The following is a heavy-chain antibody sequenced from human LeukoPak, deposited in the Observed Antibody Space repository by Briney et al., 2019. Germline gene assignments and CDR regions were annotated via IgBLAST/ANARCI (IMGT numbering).Heavy chain of an antibody. Sequence: ASVKVSCKASGDTFTGYYMHWVRLAPGQGLEWIGWINVKTSATNYAQKFQGRVTMARDTSIRTVYMQLNSLRSDDAALYYCARDSGYPYYFDFWGRGTLVTVSS. J-gene: IGHJ4*02. V-gene: IGHV1-2*02. CDR1: GDTFTGYY. CDR3: ARDSGYPYYFDF. D-gene: IGHD3-22*01. CDR2: INVKTSAT.